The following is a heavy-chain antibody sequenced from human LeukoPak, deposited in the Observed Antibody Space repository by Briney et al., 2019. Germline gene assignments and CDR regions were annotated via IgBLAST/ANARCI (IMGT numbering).Heavy chain of an antibody. CDR2: INSDGSAT. CDR1: GFTFSSYW. Sequence: GGSLRLSCAASGFTFSSYWMSWVRQAPGKGLMWVSQINSDGSATSCADPVKGRCTISRDNAKNMLYLEMNSLRVEDTAVYYCARIVGGDIDYWGQGTLVTVSS. V-gene: IGHV3-74*01. D-gene: IGHD5-12*01. CDR3: ARIVGGDIDY. J-gene: IGHJ4*02.